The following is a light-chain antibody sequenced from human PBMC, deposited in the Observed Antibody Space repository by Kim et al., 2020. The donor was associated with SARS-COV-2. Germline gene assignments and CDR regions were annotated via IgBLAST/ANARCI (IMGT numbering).Light chain of an antibody. Sequence: SASVGDRVTITCRASQSISDWLAWNQQKPGKAPNLLIYDASSLESGVPSRFSGSGSGTEFTLTISSLQPDDFGTYYCQQYNSYSSTFGQGTKLEIK. CDR3: QQYNSYSST. CDR2: DAS. J-gene: IGKJ2*02. CDR1: QSISDW. V-gene: IGKV1-5*01.